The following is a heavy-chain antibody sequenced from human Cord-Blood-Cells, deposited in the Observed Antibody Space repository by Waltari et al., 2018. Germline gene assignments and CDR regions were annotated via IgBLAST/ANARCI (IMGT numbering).Heavy chain of an antibody. CDR2: IYHSGST. CDR1: GYSISSGYY. V-gene: IGHV4-38-2*02. D-gene: IGHD6-13*01. CDR3: ARTTPGIAAAGIGYFDL. J-gene: IGHJ2*01. Sequence: QVQLQESGPGLVKPSETLSLTCTVSGYSISSGYYWGWIRQPPGKGLEWIGSIYHSGSTYYNPSLKSRVTISVDTSKNQFSLKLSSVTAADTAVYYCARTTPGIAAAGIGYFDLLGRGTLVTVSS.